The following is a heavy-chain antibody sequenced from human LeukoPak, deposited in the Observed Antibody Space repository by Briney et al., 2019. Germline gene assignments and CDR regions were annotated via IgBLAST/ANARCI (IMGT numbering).Heavy chain of an antibody. CDR2: ISSSSTI. D-gene: IGHD2-15*01. Sequence: GGSLRLSCAASGFTFSSYSMNWVRQAPGKGLEWVSYISSSSTIYYADSVKGRFTISRDNAKNSLYLQMNSLRAEDTAVYYCAREFRRYCSGGSCVWGYFDYWGQGTLVTVSS. V-gene: IGHV3-48*04. CDR3: AREFRRYCSGGSCVWGYFDY. CDR1: GFTFSSYS. J-gene: IGHJ4*02.